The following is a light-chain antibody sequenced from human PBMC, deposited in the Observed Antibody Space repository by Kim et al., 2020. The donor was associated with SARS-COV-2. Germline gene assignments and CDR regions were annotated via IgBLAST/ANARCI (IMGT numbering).Light chain of an antibody. J-gene: IGKJ4*01. Sequence: EIVMTQSPATLSVSPGERATLSCRASQNVGSNLAWYQQKPGQAPRLLIYGASTRATGIPARSSGSGSGKEFTLTISSLQSEDFAVYYCQQYNEWPLTFGGGTKLEI. CDR2: GAS. CDR3: QQYNEWPLT. CDR1: QNVGSN. V-gene: IGKV3-15*01.